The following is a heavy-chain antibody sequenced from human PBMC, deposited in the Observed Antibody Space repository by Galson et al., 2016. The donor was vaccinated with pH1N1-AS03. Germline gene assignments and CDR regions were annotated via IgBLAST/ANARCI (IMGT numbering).Heavy chain of an antibody. D-gene: IGHD1-26*01. V-gene: IGHV3-33*03. CDR2: IWFDGNDK. CDR1: GFIFSSYC. J-gene: IGHJ5*02. CDR3: ATAVRYYFDP. Sequence: SLRLSCAASGFIFSSYCMYWVRPAPGKGLEWVAVIWFDGNDKYYADSVKGRFTISRDNAKNSLFLQMNSLRAEDTAVYYCATAVRYYFDPWGQGTLVTVSS.